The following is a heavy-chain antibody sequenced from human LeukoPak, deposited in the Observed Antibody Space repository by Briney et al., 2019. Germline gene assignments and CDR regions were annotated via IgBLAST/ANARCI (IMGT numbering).Heavy chain of an antibody. Sequence: ASVKVSCKASGYTFTSYDINWVRQATGQGLEWMGWMNPNSGNTGYAQKFQGRVTITRNTPISTAYMELSSLRSEDTAVYYCARVPYCGGDCYSHDAFDIWGQGTMVTVSS. V-gene: IGHV1-8*03. CDR3: ARVPYCGGDCYSHDAFDI. D-gene: IGHD2-21*01. CDR2: MNPNSGNT. CDR1: GYTFTSYD. J-gene: IGHJ3*02.